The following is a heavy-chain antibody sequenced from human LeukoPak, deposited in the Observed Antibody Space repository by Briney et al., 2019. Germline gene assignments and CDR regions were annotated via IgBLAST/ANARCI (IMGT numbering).Heavy chain of an antibody. CDR1: GFTFSSYA. D-gene: IGHD2-2*01. V-gene: IGHV3-30*04. CDR3: ARDGGYCSSTSCYFVLNYYYGMDV. J-gene: IGHJ6*02. CDR2: ISYDGSNK. Sequence: PGRSLRLSCAASGFTFSSYAMHWVRQAPGKGLEWVAVISYDGSNKYYADSVKGRFTISRDNSKNTLYLQMNSLRAEDTAVYYCARDGGYCSSTSCYFVLNYYYGMDVWGQGTTVTVSS.